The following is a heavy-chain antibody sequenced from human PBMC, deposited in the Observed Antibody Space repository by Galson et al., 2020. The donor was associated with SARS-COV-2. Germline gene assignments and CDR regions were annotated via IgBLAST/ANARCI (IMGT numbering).Heavy chain of an antibody. J-gene: IGHJ4*02. CDR1: GGSISSSSYY. V-gene: IGHV4-39*07. D-gene: IGHD2-15*01. CDR3: ARDRNCSGGSCSYLDY. CDR2: IYYSGST. Sequence: SETLSLTCTVSGGSISSSSYYWGWIRQPPGQGLEWIGSIYYSGSTYYNPSLKSRVTISVDTSKNQFSLKLSSVTAADTAVYYCARDRNCSGGSCSYLDYWGQGTLVTGSS.